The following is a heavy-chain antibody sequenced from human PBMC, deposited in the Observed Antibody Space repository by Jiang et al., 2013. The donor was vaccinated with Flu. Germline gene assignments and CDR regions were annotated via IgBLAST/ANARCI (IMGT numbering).Heavy chain of an antibody. J-gene: IGHJ6*02. CDR3: ARESGHSTAYYYGMDV. CDR2: ISAYNGNT. V-gene: IGHV1-18*01. D-gene: IGHD6-13*01. Sequence: WISAYNGNTNYAQKLQGRVTMTTDTSTSTAYMELRSLRSDDTAAYYCARESGHSTAYYYGMDVWGQGTTVTVSS.